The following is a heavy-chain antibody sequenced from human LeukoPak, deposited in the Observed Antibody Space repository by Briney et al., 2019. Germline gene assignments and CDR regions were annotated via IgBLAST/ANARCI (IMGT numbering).Heavy chain of an antibody. CDR3: ARLIGHYYYYYMDV. V-gene: IGHV4-61*02. CDR1: GGSISSGSYY. J-gene: IGHJ6*03. Sequence: NPSETLSLTCTVSGGSISSGSYYWSWIRQPAGKGLEWIGRIYTSGSTNYNPSLKSRVTISVDTSKSQFSLKLSSVTAADTAVYYCARLIGHYYYYYMDVWGKGTTVTVSS. CDR2: IYTSGST. D-gene: IGHD3-22*01.